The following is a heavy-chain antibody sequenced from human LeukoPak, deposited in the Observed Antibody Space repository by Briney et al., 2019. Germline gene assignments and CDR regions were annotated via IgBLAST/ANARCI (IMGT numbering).Heavy chain of an antibody. CDR1: GFTFSSYW. CDR2: INSDGSST. J-gene: IGHJ1*01. D-gene: IGHD2-2*01. CDR3: ARSVTYQYFQN. Sequence: PGGSLRLSCAASGFTFSSYWMHWVRQAPGKGLVWVSRINSDGSSTSYADSVKGRFTISRDNAKNTLYLQMNSLRAEDTAVYYCARSVTYQYFQNWGQGTLVTVSS. V-gene: IGHV3-74*01.